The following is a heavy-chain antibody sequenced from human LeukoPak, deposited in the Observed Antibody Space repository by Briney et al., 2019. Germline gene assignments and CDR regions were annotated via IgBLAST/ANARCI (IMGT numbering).Heavy chain of an antibody. J-gene: IGHJ4*02. V-gene: IGHV4-34*01. CDR3: ASSDSSGYYFDYFDY. Sequence: SETLSLTCAVYGGSFSGYYWSWIRQPPGKGLEWIGEINHSGSTNYNPSLKSRVTISVDTSKNQFSLKLSSVTAEDTAVYYCASSDSSGYYFDYFDYWGQGTLVTVSS. CDR1: GGSFSGYY. D-gene: IGHD3-22*01. CDR2: INHSGST.